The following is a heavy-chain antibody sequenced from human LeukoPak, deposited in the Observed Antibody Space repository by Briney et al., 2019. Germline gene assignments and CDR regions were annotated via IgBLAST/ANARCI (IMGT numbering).Heavy chain of an antibody. V-gene: IGHV3-48*03. CDR3: GRAYDFSRH. J-gene: IGHJ4*02. CDR1: GFTFSSYE. CDR2: ISSSGSTI. D-gene: IGHD3-3*01. Sequence: GGSLRLSCAASGFTFSSYEMNWVRQAPGKGLEWVSYISSSGSTIYYADSVKGRFTISRDNAKNSLYLQMNSLRAEDTALYYCGRAYDFSRHWGQGTLVTVS.